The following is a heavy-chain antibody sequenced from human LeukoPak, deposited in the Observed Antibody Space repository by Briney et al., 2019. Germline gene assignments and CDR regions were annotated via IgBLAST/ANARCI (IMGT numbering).Heavy chain of an antibody. V-gene: IGHV3-23*01. J-gene: IGHJ6*03. CDR3: AKYYGDYAYYYYMDV. CDR2: ISGSGGST. CDR1: GFTFSSYA. Sequence: GGSLRLSCAASGFTFSSYAMSWVRQAPGKGLEWVSAISGSGGSTYYADSVKGRFTISRDNSKNTLYLQMNSLRADDTAVYYCAKYYGDYAYYYYMDVWGKGTTVTVSS. D-gene: IGHD4-17*01.